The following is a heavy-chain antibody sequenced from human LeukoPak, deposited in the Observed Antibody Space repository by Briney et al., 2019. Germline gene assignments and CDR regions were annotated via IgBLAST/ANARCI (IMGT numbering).Heavy chain of an antibody. CDR1: AGSISSFY. J-gene: IGHJ4*02. CDR3: SGDLELERDRWNYFES. Sequence: SETLSLTCTVSAGSISSFYWSWIRQPPGKGLEWIGFIYYSGSTRYNPSLESRVTIILDTNNNQFSHKLITVMCADTAVYHCSGDLELERDRWNYFESWGQGTLVTVSS. V-gene: IGHV4-59*01. CDR2: IYYSGST. D-gene: IGHD1-1*01.